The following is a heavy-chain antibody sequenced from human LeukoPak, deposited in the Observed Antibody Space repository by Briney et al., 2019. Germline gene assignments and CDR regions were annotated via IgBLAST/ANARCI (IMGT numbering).Heavy chain of an antibody. CDR2: IRSKAYGGTT. J-gene: IGHJ6*03. CDR3: TRGLVGVDYYYYYYYMDA. V-gene: IGHV3-49*04. D-gene: IGHD1-26*01. CDR1: GFTFGDYA. Sequence: GGSLRLSCTASGFTFGDYAMSWVRQAPGKGLEWVGFIRSKAYGGTTEYAASVKGRFTISRDDSKSIAYLQMNSLKTEDTAVYYCTRGLVGVDYYYYYYYMDAWGKGTTVTVSS.